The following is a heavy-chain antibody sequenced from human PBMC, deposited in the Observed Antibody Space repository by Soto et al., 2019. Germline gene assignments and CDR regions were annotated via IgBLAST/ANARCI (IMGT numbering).Heavy chain of an antibody. CDR2: LWHDASNE. CDR1: GFIFSDYV. V-gene: IGHV3-33*01. D-gene: IGHD2-8*01. Sequence: QVQLVESGGGVVQPGRSLRLSCAAAGFIFSDYVMHWVRQIPGKGLECVAVLWHDASNENYEDSVRGRFTISRDNYKNTLYVESDILRVEDTAVYYCARGTPVRYCTTTCDYGMDVWGRGTTVTVS. CDR3: ARGTPVRYCTTTCDYGMDV. J-gene: IGHJ6*02.